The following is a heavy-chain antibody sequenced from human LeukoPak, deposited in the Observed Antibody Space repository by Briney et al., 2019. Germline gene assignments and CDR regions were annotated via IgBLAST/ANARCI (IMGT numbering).Heavy chain of an antibody. D-gene: IGHD5-18*01. CDR2: MNPNSGNT. V-gene: IGHV1-8*01. Sequence: ASVKVSCKASGYTFTSYDINWVRQATGQGLEWMGWMNPNSGNTGYAQKFQGRVTMTRNTSISTAYMELSSLRSEDTAVYYCASPPTLQLWQNYWGQGTLVTVSS. CDR3: ASPPTLQLWQNY. J-gene: IGHJ4*02. CDR1: GYTFTSYD.